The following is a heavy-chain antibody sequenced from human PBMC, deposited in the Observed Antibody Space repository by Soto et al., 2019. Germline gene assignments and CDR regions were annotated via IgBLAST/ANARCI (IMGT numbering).Heavy chain of an antibody. CDR3: ALGSVDTVHRSGFSEY. V-gene: IGHV4-34*01. Sequence: SETLSLTCAVYGGSFSAYYWSWIRQPPGKGLEWIGEINHSGGTSYNPSLKSRVTISVDTSKSQFSLKLTSVAAADRAVYYCALGSVDTVHRSGFSEYWGQGAHVTVSS. CDR2: INHSGGT. J-gene: IGHJ4*02. D-gene: IGHD3-22*01. CDR1: GGSFSAYY.